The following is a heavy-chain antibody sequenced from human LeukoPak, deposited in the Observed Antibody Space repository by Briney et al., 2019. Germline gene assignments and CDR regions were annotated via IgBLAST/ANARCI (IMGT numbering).Heavy chain of an antibody. Sequence: ASVKASCKASGYTFTSYYMHWVRQAPGQGLEWMGIINPSGGSTSYAQKFQGRVTMTRDTSTSTAYMELRSLRSDDTAVYYCARVVLDHYYDSSGYLGTLDYWGQGTLVTVSS. CDR2: INPSGGST. CDR1: GYTFTSYY. D-gene: IGHD3-22*01. V-gene: IGHV1-46*01. J-gene: IGHJ4*02. CDR3: ARVVLDHYYDSSGYLGTLDY.